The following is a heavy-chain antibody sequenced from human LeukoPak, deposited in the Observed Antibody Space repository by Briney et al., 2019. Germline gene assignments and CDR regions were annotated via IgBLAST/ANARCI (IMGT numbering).Heavy chain of an antibody. V-gene: IGHV3-21*01. CDR1: GFTFSGYW. Sequence: GGSLRLSCAASGFTFSGYWMHWVRQAPGKGLEWVSSISSSSSYIYYADSVKGRFTISRDNAKNSLYLQMNSLRAEDTAVYYCARDPLGRSNLYFDYWGQGTLVTVSS. CDR3: ARDPLGRSNLYFDY. J-gene: IGHJ4*02. CDR2: ISSSSSYI. D-gene: IGHD7-27*01.